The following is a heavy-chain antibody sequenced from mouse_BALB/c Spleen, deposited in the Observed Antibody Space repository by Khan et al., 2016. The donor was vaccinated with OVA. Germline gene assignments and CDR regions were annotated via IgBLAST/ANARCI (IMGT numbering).Heavy chain of an antibody. CDR2: ISYSGST. CDR1: GYSITSDYA. Sequence: EVQLQESGPGLVKPSQSLSLTCTVTGYSITSDYAWYWIRQFPGNKLEWMGYISYSGSTSSTPSLKSRISITIATSKNQFFLQLKSVTTEDTATCDCTRGRAYWGQGTLVTVSA. CDR3: TRGRAY. J-gene: IGHJ3*01. D-gene: IGHD3-3*01. V-gene: IGHV3-2*02.